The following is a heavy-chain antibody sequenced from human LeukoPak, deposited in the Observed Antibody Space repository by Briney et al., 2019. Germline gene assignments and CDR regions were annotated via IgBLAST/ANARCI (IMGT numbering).Heavy chain of an antibody. D-gene: IGHD5-24*01. CDR2: IYSGGST. CDR1: GFPVSSNY. CDR3: ARVTATISFYYYMDV. J-gene: IGHJ6*03. Sequence: GGSLRLSCAASGFPVSSNYMSWVRQAPGKGLEWVSVIYSGGSTYYADSVKGRFTISRDNSKNTLYLQMNSLRAEDTAVYYCARVTATISFYYYMDVWGKGTTVTISS. V-gene: IGHV3-53*01.